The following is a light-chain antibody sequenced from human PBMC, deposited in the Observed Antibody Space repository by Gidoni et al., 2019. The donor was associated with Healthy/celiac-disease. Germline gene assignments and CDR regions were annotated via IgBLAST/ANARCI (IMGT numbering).Light chain of an antibody. CDR3: QQYNSYSMYT. CDR1: QSISSW. J-gene: IGKJ2*01. V-gene: IGKV1-5*03. Sequence: DLQMTQSPSTLSASVGDRVTITSRASQSISSWLAWYQQKPGKAPKLLIYKASSLESVVPSRFSGSGSGTEFTLTISSLQPDDFATYYCQQYNSYSMYTFGQGTKLEIK. CDR2: KAS.